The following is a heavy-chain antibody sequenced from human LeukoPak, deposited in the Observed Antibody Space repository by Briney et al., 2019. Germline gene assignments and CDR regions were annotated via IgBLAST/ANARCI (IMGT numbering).Heavy chain of an antibody. D-gene: IGHD1-26*01. CDR2: INPNSGGT. J-gene: IGHJ3*02. CDR3: ARGYSGSYYKAFDI. CDR1: GYTFTGYY. V-gene: IGHV1-2*02. Sequence: GASVKVSCKASGYTFTGYYMHWVRQAPGQGLKWMGWINPNSGGTNYAQKFQGRVTITRDTSISTAYMELSRLRSDDTAVYYCARGYSGSYYKAFDIWGQGTMLTVSS.